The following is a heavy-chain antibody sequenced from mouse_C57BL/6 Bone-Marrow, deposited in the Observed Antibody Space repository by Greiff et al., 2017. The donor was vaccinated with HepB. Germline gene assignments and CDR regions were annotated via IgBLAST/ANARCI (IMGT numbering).Heavy chain of an antibody. V-gene: IGHV14-3*01. Sequence: FQLQQSVAELVRPGASVKLSCTASGFNIKNTYMHWVKQRPEQGLEWIGRIDPANGNTKYAPKFQGKATITADTSSNTAYLQLSSLTSEDTAIYYCASPYYYGSTQFAYWGQGTLVTVSA. D-gene: IGHD1-1*01. CDR1: GFNIKNTY. CDR2: IDPANGNT. CDR3: ASPYYYGSTQFAY. J-gene: IGHJ3*01.